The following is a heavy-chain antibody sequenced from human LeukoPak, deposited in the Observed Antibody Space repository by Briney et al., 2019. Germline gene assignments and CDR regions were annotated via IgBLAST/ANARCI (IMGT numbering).Heavy chain of an antibody. CDR1: GGSISSYY. Sequence: PSETLSLTGTVSGGSISSYYWSWIRQPPGKRLEWIGYMYYSGSTNYNPSLKSRVTISVDTSKNQFSLKLSSVTAADTAVYYCAREDYSYGLDYWGQGTLVTVSS. V-gene: IGHV4-59*01. D-gene: IGHD5-18*01. J-gene: IGHJ4*02. CDR2: MYYSGST. CDR3: AREDYSYGLDY.